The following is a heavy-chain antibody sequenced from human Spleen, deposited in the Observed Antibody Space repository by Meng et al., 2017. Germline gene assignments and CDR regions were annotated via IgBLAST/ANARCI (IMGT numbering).Heavy chain of an antibody. Sequence: QMQLQESGSGMVKPSQTLSLTCAVSGVSISSGGYSWSWIRQPPGKGLEWIGYIYHSGSTYYNPSLKSRVTISVDRSKNQFSLKLSTVTAADTAVYFCARGPDHAKTGYWGQGTLVTVSS. CDR2: IYHSGST. CDR1: GVSISSGGYS. V-gene: IGHV4-30-2*01. D-gene: IGHD3-9*01. J-gene: IGHJ4*02. CDR3: ARGPDHAKTGY.